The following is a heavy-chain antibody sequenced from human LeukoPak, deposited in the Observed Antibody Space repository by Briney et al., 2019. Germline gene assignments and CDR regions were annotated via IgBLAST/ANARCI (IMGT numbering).Heavy chain of an antibody. CDR1: ADSISSYY. D-gene: IGHD3-3*01. J-gene: IGHJ4*02. V-gene: IGHV4-4*07. Sequence: PSETLSLTCIVSADSISSYYWSWIRQPAGKGLEWIGHIYTSGNTNHNPSLKSRVTISVDKSKNQFSLKLRSVTAADTAVYYCARDVTIFGGTYRVYWGRGTLVSVCS. CDR3: ARDVTIFGGTYRVY. CDR2: IYTSGNT.